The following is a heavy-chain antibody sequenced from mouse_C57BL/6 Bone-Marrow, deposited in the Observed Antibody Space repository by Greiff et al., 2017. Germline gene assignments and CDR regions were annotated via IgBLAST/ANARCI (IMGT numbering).Heavy chain of an antibody. V-gene: IGHV10-1*01. CDR3: VRHLGY. D-gene: IGHD3-3*01. CDR1: GFSFNTYA. Sequence: EVKLQESGGGLVQPKGSLKLSCAASGFSFNTYAMNWVRQAPGKGLEWVARIRSKSNNYATYYADSVIERFTISRDDPESMLYMKMNNLKTEDTAMYYCVRHLGYWGQGTTLTVSS. CDR2: IRSKSNNYAT. J-gene: IGHJ2*01.